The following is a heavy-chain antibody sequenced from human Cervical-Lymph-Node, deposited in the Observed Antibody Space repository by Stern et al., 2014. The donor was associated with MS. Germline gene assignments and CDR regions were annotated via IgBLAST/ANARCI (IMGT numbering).Heavy chain of an antibody. CDR2: LYWDDDK. D-gene: IGHD4-17*01. V-gene: IGHV2-5*02. CDR1: GFSLSTTGVS. J-gene: IGHJ5*02. CDR3: AYSGQDYGDYFAP. Sequence: QITLKESGPALVKPTQTLTLTCTFSGFSLSTTGVSVGWIRQPPGKALEWLALLYWDDDKRHTPSLRSRVTITKDSSKTQLVLTMANMDPVDTATYYCAYSGQDYGDYFAPWGQGTLVTVSS.